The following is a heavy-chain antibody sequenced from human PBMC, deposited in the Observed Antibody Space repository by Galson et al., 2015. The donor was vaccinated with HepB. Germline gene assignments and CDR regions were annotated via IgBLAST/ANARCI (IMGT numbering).Heavy chain of an antibody. J-gene: IGHJ3*02. D-gene: IGHD2-21*01. Sequence: SVKVSCKASGSTFSSNDINWVRQATGQGLEWMGWMNPNTANTGYAQRFQGRVSMTRDTSISTAYMELNSLTSEDTAVYFCAGTGGDGYYPSEAFDIWGQGTMVTVSS. V-gene: IGHV1-8*01. CDR1: GSTFSSND. CDR3: AGTGGDGYYPSEAFDI. CDR2: MNPNTANT.